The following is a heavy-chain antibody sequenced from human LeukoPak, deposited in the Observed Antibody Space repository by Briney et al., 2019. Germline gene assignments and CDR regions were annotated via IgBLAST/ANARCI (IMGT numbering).Heavy chain of an antibody. D-gene: IGHD3-10*01. V-gene: IGHV3-11*05. CDR2: ISVGSHYR. CDR1: GFTFSDYY. CDR3: ARDRVTMVRGVNYYFDY. Sequence: GGSLRLSCAASGFTFSDYYMSWIRQVPGKGLEWVSYISVGSHYRNYADSVKGRFTISRDDAKNSLYLQMNSLRAEDTAVYYCARDRVTMVRGVNYYFDYWGQGTLVTVSS. J-gene: IGHJ4*02.